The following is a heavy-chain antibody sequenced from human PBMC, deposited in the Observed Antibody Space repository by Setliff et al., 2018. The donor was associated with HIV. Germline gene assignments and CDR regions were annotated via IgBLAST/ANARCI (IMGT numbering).Heavy chain of an antibody. Sequence: GGSLRLSCAGSGFTLSSNWMHWVRQAPGEGLVWVSRINEDGKTTNYADSVKGRFTIFRDNAKNTLYLQMNSLRAEDTAVYYCARYATVTLDYWGQGTLVTVSS. CDR1: GFTLSSNW. D-gene: IGHD4-17*01. J-gene: IGHJ4*02. CDR2: INEDGKTT. CDR3: ARYATVTLDY. V-gene: IGHV3-74*01.